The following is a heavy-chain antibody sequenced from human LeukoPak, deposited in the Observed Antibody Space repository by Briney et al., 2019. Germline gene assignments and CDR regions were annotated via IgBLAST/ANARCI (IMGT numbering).Heavy chain of an antibody. D-gene: IGHD3-10*01. Sequence: SETLSLTCAVYGGSFSGYYWSWIRQPPGKGLEWIGEINHSGSTNYNPSLKSRVTISVDTSKNQFSLKLSSVTAADTAVYYCARALPHYGSGSYYSRKTYYFDYWGQGTLVTVSS. J-gene: IGHJ4*02. CDR3: ARALPHYGSGSYYSRKTYYFDY. V-gene: IGHV4-34*01. CDR1: GGSFSGYY. CDR2: INHSGST.